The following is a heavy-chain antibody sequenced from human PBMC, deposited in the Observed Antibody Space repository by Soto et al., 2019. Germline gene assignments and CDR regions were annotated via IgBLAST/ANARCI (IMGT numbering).Heavy chain of an antibody. CDR1: GGSISSYY. V-gene: IGHV4-59*01. CDR3: ASPNFAY. CDR2: IYYSGST. Sequence: SETLSLTCTGSGGSISSYYWSWIRQPPGKGLEWIGYIYYSGSTNYNPSLKSRVTISVDTSKNQFSLKLSSVTAADTAVYYWASPNFAYWGQGTLVTVSS. J-gene: IGHJ4*02.